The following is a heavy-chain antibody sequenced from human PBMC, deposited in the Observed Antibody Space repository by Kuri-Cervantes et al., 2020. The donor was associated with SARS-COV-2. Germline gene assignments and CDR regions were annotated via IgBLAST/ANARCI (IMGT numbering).Heavy chain of an antibody. CDR1: GYTFTGYY. J-gene: IGHJ6*02. Sequence: ASVKVSCKASGYTFTGYYIHWVRQAPGQGLEWMGWINPNSGGTNTAQEFQGWVTMTRDTSISTDYMELSRPRSHDTAVYFCARDLLDDLVVKSARRNYYYAMDVWGQGTTVTVSS. D-gene: IGHD2-2*01. V-gene: IGHV1-2*04. CDR3: ARDLLDDLVVKSARRNYYYAMDV. CDR2: INPNSGGT.